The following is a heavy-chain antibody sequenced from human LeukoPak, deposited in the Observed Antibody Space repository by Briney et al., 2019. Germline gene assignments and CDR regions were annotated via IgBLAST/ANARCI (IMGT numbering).Heavy chain of an antibody. CDR1: GFTFSSYA. V-gene: IGHV3-23*01. Sequence: GGSLRLSCAASGFTFSSYAMSWVRQAPGKGLEWVSAISGSGGGTYYADSVKGRFTISRDNSKNTLYLQMNSLRAEDTAVYYCAKVPIVVVPAAPGGAFDIWGQGTIVTVSS. D-gene: IGHD2-2*01. CDR2: ISGSGGGT. CDR3: AKVPIVVVPAAPGGAFDI. J-gene: IGHJ3*02.